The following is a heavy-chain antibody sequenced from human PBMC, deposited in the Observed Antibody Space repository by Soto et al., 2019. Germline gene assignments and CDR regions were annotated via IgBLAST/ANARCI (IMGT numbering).Heavy chain of an antibody. CDR1: GRTFRGYY. J-gene: IGHJ4*02. CDR3: ARLRYSSGPFDY. CDR2: INHSGST. Sequence: PSETLSITCAVDGRTFRGYYWSRIRQPPGKGLEWIGEINHSGSTNYNPSLKSRVTISIDTSKNQFSLKLNSVTAADTAVYYCARLRYSSGPFDYWGQGTLVTVS. D-gene: IGHD6-19*01. V-gene: IGHV4-34*01.